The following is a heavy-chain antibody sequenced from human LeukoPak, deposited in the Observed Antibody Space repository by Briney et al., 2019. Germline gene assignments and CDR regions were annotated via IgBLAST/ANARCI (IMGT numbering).Heavy chain of an antibody. CDR3: AREGTGTTGGGAFDI. CDR1: GFTVSSNY. Sequence: GGSLRLSCAASGFTVSSNYMSWVRQAPGKGLEGVSVIYSGGSTYYADSVKGRFTISRHNSKNTLYLQMNSLRAEATAVYYCAREGTGTTGGGAFDIWGQGAMVTVSS. V-gene: IGHV3-53*04. D-gene: IGHD1-7*01. J-gene: IGHJ3*02. CDR2: IYSGGST.